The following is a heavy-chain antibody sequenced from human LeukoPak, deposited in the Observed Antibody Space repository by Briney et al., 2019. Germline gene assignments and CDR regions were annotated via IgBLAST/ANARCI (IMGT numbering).Heavy chain of an antibody. CDR2: IYSGGST. J-gene: IGHJ4*02. D-gene: IGHD3-3*02. V-gene: IGHV3-53*01. Sequence: PGGSLRLSCAASGLTVTYNYMSWVPQAPGKGLEWVSVIYSGGSTYSADSVKGRFTISRDDSKNTLNLQMNNLRAEDTAVYYRARGKTQLHFFDYWGQGTLVTVSS. CDR1: GLTVTYNY. CDR3: ARGKTQLHFFDY.